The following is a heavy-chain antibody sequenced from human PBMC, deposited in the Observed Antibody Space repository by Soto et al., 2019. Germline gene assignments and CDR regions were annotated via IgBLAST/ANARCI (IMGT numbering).Heavy chain of an antibody. CDR2: IGRRGSPI. Sequence: EAQLVESGGGLVQPGGSLRLSCAAFEFTLSNYEMDWVRQAPGKGLEWVSHIGRRGSPIYYADSVKGRFTISRDNAKNSVLLQMNSLRTEDTAVYYCARVYDDYLIDAFDIWGQGTMVSVSS. J-gene: IGHJ3*02. CDR1: EFTLSNYE. V-gene: IGHV3-48*03. CDR3: ARVYDDYLIDAFDI. D-gene: IGHD4-17*01.